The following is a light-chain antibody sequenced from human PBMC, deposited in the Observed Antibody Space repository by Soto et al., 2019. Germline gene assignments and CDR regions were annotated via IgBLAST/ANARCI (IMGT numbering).Light chain of an antibody. J-gene: IGKJ1*01. V-gene: IGKV3-20*01. CDR3: QQCDTSPWT. CDR2: GAS. Sequence: EIALTQSPDTLSLSPGERATLSCRASQSVSSYLAWYQQKPGQAPRLLIYGASSRATGIPDRFSGSGSGTDSTLAISRLEPGDSAVYFCQQCDTSPWTFGQGTKVEIK. CDR1: QSVSSY.